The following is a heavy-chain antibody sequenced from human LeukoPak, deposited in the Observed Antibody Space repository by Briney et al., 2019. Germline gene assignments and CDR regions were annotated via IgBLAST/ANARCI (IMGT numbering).Heavy chain of an antibody. D-gene: IGHD3-9*01. V-gene: IGHV1-18*01. Sequence: ASVEVSCKASGYTFTSYGISWVRQAPGQGLEWMGWISAYNGNTNYAQKLQGRVTMTTDTFTSTAYMELRSLRSDDTAVYYCAISDILTGYYSTTFDYWGQGTLVTVSS. CDR1: GYTFTSYG. CDR3: AISDILTGYYSTTFDY. J-gene: IGHJ4*02. CDR2: ISAYNGNT.